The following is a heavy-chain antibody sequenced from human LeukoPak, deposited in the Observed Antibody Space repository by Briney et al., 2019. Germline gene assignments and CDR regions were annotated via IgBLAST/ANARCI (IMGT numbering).Heavy chain of an antibody. CDR2: ISYDGSNK. J-gene: IGHJ4*02. D-gene: IGHD6-13*01. Sequence: GGSLRLSCAASGFTFSIYGTHWVRQAPGKGLEWVAVISYDGSNKYYADPVKGRFTISRDNSTITLYLQMNSLRCEDRAVDYCAKDTKTRIAAAGSLDYWGQGTLVTVSS. CDR1: GFTFSIYG. V-gene: IGHV3-30*18. CDR3: AKDTKTRIAAAGSLDY.